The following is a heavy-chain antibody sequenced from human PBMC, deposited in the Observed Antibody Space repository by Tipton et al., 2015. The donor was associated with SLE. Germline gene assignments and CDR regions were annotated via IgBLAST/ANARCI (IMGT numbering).Heavy chain of an antibody. V-gene: IGHV4-31*03. D-gene: IGHD3-22*01. CDR1: GGSISSDGYF. J-gene: IGHJ4*02. Sequence: TLSLTCTVSGGSISSDGYFWSWIRQHPGKGLEWIGYIHHFGTTYYNPSLKSRLNISIDTSKNQFSLTLNSVTAADTAVYFCARQPYYESPFDYWGQGTLVTGCS. CDR3: ARQPYYESPFDY. CDR2: IHHFGTT.